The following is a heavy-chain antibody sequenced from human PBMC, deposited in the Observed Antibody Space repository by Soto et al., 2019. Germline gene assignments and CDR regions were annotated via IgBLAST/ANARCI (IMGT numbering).Heavy chain of an antibody. V-gene: IGHV4-39*01. J-gene: IGHJ1*01. Sequence: SETLSLTCTVSGGSISSSSHYWGWIRQPPGKGLEWIGSIYYSGNTYYNPSLKSRVTISVDTSKNQFSLRLSSVTAADTATYYCASPPPLTFHAIEGEFYQHWGLRTLVPVSS. CDR1: GGSISSSSHY. CDR3: ASPPPLTFHAIEGEFYQH. D-gene: IGHD2-21*01. CDR2: IYYSGNT.